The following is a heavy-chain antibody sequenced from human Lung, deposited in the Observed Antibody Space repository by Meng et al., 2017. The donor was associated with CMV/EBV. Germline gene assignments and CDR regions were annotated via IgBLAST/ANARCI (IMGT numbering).Heavy chain of an antibody. CDR2: IIPILGIA. Sequence: SCKASGGTFSSYTISWVRQAPGQGLEWMGRIIPILGIANYAQKFQGRVTITADKSTSTAYMELSSLRSEDTAMYYCARDSRPFWFDPWGQGTLVTVSS. J-gene: IGHJ5*02. CDR3: ARDSRPFWFDP. CDR1: GGTFSSYT. V-gene: IGHV1-69*04.